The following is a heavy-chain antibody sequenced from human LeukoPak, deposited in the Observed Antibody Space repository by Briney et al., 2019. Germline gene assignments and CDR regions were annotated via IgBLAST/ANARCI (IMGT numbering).Heavy chain of an antibody. Sequence: PSETLSLTCAVYGGSFSGYFWTWIRQPPGQGLEWIGEINHSGRSNYNPSLKSRVTISVDTSKNQFSLKLSSVTAADTAVYYCARDLGGSGRSFDYWGQGTLVTVSS. J-gene: IGHJ4*02. CDR2: INHSGRS. CDR3: ARDLGGSGRSFDY. CDR1: GGSFSGYF. D-gene: IGHD3-3*01. V-gene: IGHV4-34*01.